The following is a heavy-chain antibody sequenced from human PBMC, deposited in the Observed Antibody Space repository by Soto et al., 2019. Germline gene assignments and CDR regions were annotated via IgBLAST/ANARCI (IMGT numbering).Heavy chain of an antibody. CDR3: ARGRRLLWFGELLFYFDY. Sequence: PSETLSLTCSVSGDSINSDKYYWGWIRQPPGKGLEWIGSIYFRGNTYYNPSLQTRVTISLDKSKSQFSLKLNSVTAADSAVYFCARGRRLLWFGELLFYFDYWGQGTLVTVSS. J-gene: IGHJ4*02. CDR2: IYFRGNT. D-gene: IGHD3-10*01. CDR1: GDSINSDKYY. V-gene: IGHV4-39*01.